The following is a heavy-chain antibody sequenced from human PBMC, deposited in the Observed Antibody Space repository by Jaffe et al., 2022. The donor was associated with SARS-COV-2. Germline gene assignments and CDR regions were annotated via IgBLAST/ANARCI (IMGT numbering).Heavy chain of an antibody. V-gene: IGHV4-61*02. CDR2: IYTSGST. CDR3: ARGDRAENWFDP. D-gene: IGHD6-13*01. Sequence: QVQLQESGPGLVKPSQTLSLTCTVSGGSISSGSYYWSWIRQPAGKGLEWIGRIYTSGSTNYNPSLKSRVTISVDTSKNQFSLKLSSVTAADTAVYYCARGDRAENWFDPWGQGTLVTVSS. J-gene: IGHJ5*02. CDR1: GGSISSGSYY.